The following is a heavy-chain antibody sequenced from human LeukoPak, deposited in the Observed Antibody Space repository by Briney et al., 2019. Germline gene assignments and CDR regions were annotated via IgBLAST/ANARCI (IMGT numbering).Heavy chain of an antibody. CDR3: AKHYGDLRP. CDR2: ISYDGSNK. D-gene: IGHD4-17*01. Sequence: GGSLRLSCAASGFTFSSYGMHWVRQAPGKGLEWVAVISYDGSNKYYADSVKGRFTISRDNSKNTLYLQMNSLRAEDTAVYYCAKHYGDLRPWGQGTLVTVSS. V-gene: IGHV3-30*18. CDR1: GFTFSSYG. J-gene: IGHJ4*02.